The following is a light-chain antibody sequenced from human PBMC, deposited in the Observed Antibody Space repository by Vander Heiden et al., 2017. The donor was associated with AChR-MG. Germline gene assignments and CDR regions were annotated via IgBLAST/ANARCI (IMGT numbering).Light chain of an antibody. CDR3: SSHASSNNVL. J-gene: IGLJ2*01. CDR2: DVS. Sequence: QSALTHPPSASGSPGQSVTISCTGTSSDVGGYNYVSWYQQHPGKAPKLIIYDVSKRPSGVPDRFSGSKSGNAASLSVSGLQAEDEADYYCSSHASSNNVLFGGGTKLTVL. CDR1: SSDVGGYNY. V-gene: IGLV2-8*01.